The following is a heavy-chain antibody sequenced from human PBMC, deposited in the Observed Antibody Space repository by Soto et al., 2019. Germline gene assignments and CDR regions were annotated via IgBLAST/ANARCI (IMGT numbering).Heavy chain of an antibody. Sequence: QVQLVQSGAEVKKPGSSVKVSGKVSGGTFSNYAIDWVRLAPGHGLDGMGGIVPILGTTYYTQKFQGRATIIADDSTTTAYLEMSSLRSEDTAIYYCARVEAVAGLYNYHGLDVWGQGTAVTVSS. J-gene: IGHJ6*02. CDR3: ARVEAVAGLYNYHGLDV. V-gene: IGHV1-69*12. CDR2: IVPILGTT. CDR1: GGTFSNYA. D-gene: IGHD6-19*01.